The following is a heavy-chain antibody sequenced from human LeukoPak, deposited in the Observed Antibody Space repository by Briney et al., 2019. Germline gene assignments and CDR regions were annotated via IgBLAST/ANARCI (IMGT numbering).Heavy chain of an antibody. CDR1: GYTFTSYY. Sequence: ASVKLSCTASGYTFTSYYMHWVRQAPGQGLGWMGWINPYSSGTNYSKTFHGRVAMTRDTSISTAYSELSRLRSDATAVYYCANFWDVPERWLQFLFDYWGQGTLVTVSS. V-gene: IGHV1-2*02. D-gene: IGHD5-24*01. J-gene: IGHJ4*02. CDR2: INPYSSGT. CDR3: ANFWDVPERWLQFLFDY.